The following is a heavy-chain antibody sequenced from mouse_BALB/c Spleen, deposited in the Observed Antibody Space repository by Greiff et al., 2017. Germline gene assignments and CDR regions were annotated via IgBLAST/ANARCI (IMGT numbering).Heavy chain of an antibody. D-gene: IGHD1-1*01. CDR2: ISSGGSYT. V-gene: IGHV5-9-4*01. Sequence: EVKLVESGGGLVKPGGSLKLSCAASGFTFSSYAMSWVRQSPEKRLEWVAEISSGGSYTYYPDTVTGRFTISRDNAKNTLYLEMSSLRSEDTAMYYCARSITTVVAPPFAYWGQGTLVTVSA. J-gene: IGHJ3*01. CDR1: GFTFSSYA. CDR3: ARSITTVVAPPFAY.